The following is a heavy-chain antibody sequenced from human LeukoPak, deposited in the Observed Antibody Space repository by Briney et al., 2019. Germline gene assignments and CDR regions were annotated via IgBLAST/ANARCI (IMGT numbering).Heavy chain of an antibody. Sequence: GASMKVSCKASGYTFTSYYMHWVRQALGQGLEWMGIINPSGGSTSYAQKFQGRVTMTRDTSTSTVYMELSSLRSEDTAVYYCAGSVEAELGSYFANWFDPWGQGTLVTVSS. J-gene: IGHJ5*02. CDR2: INPSGGST. V-gene: IGHV1-46*01. D-gene: IGHD1-26*01. CDR3: AGSVEAELGSYFANWFDP. CDR1: GYTFTSYY.